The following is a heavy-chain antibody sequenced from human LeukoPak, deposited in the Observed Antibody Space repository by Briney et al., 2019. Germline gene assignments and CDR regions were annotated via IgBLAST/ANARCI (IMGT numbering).Heavy chain of an antibody. D-gene: IGHD3-9*01. CDR1: GGSISSYY. CDR2: IYYSGST. V-gene: IGHV4-59*01. CDR3: ARALRYFDWLLSPPPGALDI. J-gene: IGHJ3*02. Sequence: SETLSLTCTVSGGSISSYYWSWIRQPPGKGLEWIGYIYYSGSTNYNPSLKSRVTISVDTSKNQFSLKLSSVTAADTAVYYCARALRYFDWLLSPPPGALDIWGQGTMVTVSS.